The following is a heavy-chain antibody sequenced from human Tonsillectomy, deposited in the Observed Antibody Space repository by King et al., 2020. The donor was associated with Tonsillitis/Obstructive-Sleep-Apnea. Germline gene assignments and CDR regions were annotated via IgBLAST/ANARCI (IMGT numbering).Heavy chain of an antibody. V-gene: IGHV2-5*02. J-gene: IGHJ4*02. CDR2: IYWDDDK. Sequence: FTLKESGPTLVKPTQTLTLTCTFSGFSFTTLVVGVGCIRQPPGKALEWLALIYWDDDKRYSPSLKSRLTIPKDPSKNQVVLTMTNMDPVETATYFCAHPSSLRAFDYWGQGTLVTVSS. CDR1: GFSFTTLVVG. CDR3: AHPSSLRAFDY.